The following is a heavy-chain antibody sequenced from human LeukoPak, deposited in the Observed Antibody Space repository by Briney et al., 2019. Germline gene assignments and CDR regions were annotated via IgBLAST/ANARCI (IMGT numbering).Heavy chain of an antibody. CDR2: ISAYNGNT. J-gene: IGHJ5*02. D-gene: IGHD2-15*01. CDR3: ARSGDTVVVVAASEFDP. Sequence: ASVKVSCKASGYTFTSYGISWVRQAPGQGLEWMGWISAYNGNTNYAQKLQGRVTMTTDTSTSTAYMELRSLRSDDTAVYYCARSGDTVVVVAASEFDPWGQGTLVTVSS. V-gene: IGHV1-18*01. CDR1: GYTFTSYG.